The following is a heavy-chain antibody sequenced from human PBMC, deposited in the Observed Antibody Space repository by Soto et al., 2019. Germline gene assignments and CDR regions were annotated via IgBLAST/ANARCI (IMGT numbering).Heavy chain of an antibody. CDR1: GFTFSSFA. CDR3: ASHHYDTSVYYFFGY. D-gene: IGHD3-22*01. J-gene: IGHJ4*02. Sequence: GGSLRLSCAASGFTFSSFAMTWVRQAPGKGLEWVSTISDDGVSTNYADSVKGRFTISRDNSRDTLYLQMNSLRAEDTAVYYCASHHYDTSVYYFFGYWGPGSLVTVSS. CDR2: ISDDGVST. V-gene: IGHV3-23*01.